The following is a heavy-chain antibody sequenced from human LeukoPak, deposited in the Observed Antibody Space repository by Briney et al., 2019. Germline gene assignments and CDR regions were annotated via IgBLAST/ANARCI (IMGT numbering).Heavy chain of an antibody. V-gene: IGHV4-34*01. Sequence: SETLSLTCAAYGGSFSGYYWSWIRQPPGKGLEWIGEINHSGSTNYNPSLKSRVTISVDTSKNQFSLKLSSVTAADTAVYYCARGPRWFDPWGQGTLVTVSS. CDR3: ARGPRWFDP. CDR2: INHSGST. D-gene: IGHD6-6*01. CDR1: GGSFSGYY. J-gene: IGHJ5*02.